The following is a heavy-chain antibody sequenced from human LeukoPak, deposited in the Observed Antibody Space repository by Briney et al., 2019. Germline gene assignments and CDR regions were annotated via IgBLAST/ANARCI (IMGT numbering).Heavy chain of an antibody. D-gene: IGHD4-11*01. V-gene: IGHV3-30*18. J-gene: IGHJ6*02. CDR1: GFTFSSYG. CDR3: AKDSSYSSRSYGMDV. Sequence: GGSLRLSCAASGFTFSSYGMHWVRQAPGKGLEWVAVISYDGSNKYYADSVKGRFTISRDNSKNTLYLQMNSLRAEDTAVYYCAKDSSYSSRSYGMDVWGQGTTVTVSS. CDR2: ISYDGSNK.